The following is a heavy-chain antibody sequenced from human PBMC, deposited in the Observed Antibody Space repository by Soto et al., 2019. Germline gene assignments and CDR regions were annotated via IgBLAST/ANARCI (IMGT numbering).Heavy chain of an antibody. CDR2: INHSGST. CDR3: ARSYDFWSGQDYYGMDV. CDR1: GGSFSGYY. Sequence: SETLSLTCAVYGGSFSGYYWSWIRQPPGKGLEWIGEINHSGSTNYNPSLKSRITISVDTSKNQFSLKLSSVTAADTAVYYCARSYDFWSGQDYYGMDVWGQGTSVTVSS. V-gene: IGHV4-34*01. J-gene: IGHJ6*02. D-gene: IGHD3-3*01.